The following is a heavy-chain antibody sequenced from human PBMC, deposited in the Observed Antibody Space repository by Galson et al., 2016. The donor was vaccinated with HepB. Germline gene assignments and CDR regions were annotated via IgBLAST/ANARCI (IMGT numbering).Heavy chain of an antibody. CDR3: ARGDYYGAGNYSNWFDP. Sequence: SLRLSCAASGFTSAFTLTNYALHWVRQAPGTGLEWVAVISYNGNNQYYAESVKGRFTISRDISTNILYLQMNSLRPEDTAVYYCARGDYYGAGNYSNWFDPWGQGTLVTVSS. CDR2: ISYNGNNQ. D-gene: IGHD3-10*01. V-gene: IGHV3-30-3*01. CDR1: GFTSAFTLTNYA. J-gene: IGHJ5*02.